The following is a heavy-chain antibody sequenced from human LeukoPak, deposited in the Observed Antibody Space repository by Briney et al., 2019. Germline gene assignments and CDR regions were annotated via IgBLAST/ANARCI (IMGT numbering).Heavy chain of an antibody. V-gene: IGHV3-48*04. CDR3: VKDRGGYVKYRTFES. Sequence: PGGSLRLSCAASGFTFSSYSMNWVRQAPGKGLEWVSYISSSSSTIYYADSVKGRFTISKDIPKNSLYLQMNSLRTEDTAVYYCVKDRGGYVKYRTFESWGQGTLVTVSS. D-gene: IGHD5-12*01. CDR2: ISSSSSTI. J-gene: IGHJ1*01. CDR1: GFTFSSYS.